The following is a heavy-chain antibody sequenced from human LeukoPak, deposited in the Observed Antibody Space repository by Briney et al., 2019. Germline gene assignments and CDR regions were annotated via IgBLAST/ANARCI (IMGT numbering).Heavy chain of an antibody. J-gene: IGHJ4*02. CDR2: IIPIFGTA. Sequence: SVKVSCKASGGTFSSYAMSWVRQAPGQGLEWMGRIIPIFGTANYAQKFQGRVTITTDESTSTAYMELSSLRSEDTAVYYCARGRTKVDYDFWSGYLFDYWGQGTLVTVSS. D-gene: IGHD3-3*01. V-gene: IGHV1-69*05. CDR1: GGTFSSYA. CDR3: ARGRTKVDYDFWSGYLFDY.